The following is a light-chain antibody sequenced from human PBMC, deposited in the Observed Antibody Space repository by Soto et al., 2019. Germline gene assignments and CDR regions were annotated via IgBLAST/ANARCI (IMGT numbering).Light chain of an antibody. CDR3: QQRSNWPLT. CDR1: QSVSSY. J-gene: IGKJ4*01. Sequence: EIVLTQSPATLSLSPGERATLSCSASQSVSSYLAWYQQKPGQAPRLLIYDASNRATGIPARFSVSGSGTDFTLTISSLEPEDFAVYYCQQRSNWPLTFGGGTKVEIK. CDR2: DAS. V-gene: IGKV3-11*01.